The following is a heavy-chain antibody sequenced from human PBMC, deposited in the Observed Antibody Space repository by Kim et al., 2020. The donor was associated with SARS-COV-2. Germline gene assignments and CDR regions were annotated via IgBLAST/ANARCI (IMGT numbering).Heavy chain of an antibody. CDR1: GYTFTSYA. V-gene: IGHV1-3*01. Sequence: ASVKVSCKASGYTFTSYAMHWVRQAPGQRLEWMGWINAGNGNTKYSQKFQGRVTITRDTSASTAYMELSSLRSEDTAVYYCARERRGLWAGATRGNWFDPWGQGTLVTVSS. J-gene: IGHJ5*02. CDR3: ARERRGLWAGATRGNWFDP. D-gene: IGHD1-26*01. CDR2: INAGNGNT.